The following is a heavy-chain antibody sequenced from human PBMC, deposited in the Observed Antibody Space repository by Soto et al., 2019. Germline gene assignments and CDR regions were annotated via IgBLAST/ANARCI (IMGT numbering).Heavy chain of an antibody. Sequence: SETLSLTCTVSCGSITNYYWSWIRQPAGKGLEWIGRMYTKERTNYNLSFKSRVTMSVDTSKNQFSLKLNAVTAADTAVYYCARDDYKDGGNNWFDPWGQGTLVTVSS. V-gene: IGHV4-4*07. D-gene: IGHD3-16*01. CDR2: MYTKERT. CDR3: ARDDYKDGGNNWFDP. CDR1: CGSITNYY. J-gene: IGHJ5*02.